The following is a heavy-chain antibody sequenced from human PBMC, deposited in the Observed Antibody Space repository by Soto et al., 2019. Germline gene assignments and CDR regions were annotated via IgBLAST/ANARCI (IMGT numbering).Heavy chain of an antibody. J-gene: IGHJ6*02. CDR3: ARRRGFPYYYGMDV. Sequence: QLQLQESGSGLVKPSQTLSLTCAVSGGSISSGGYSWSWIRQPPGKGLEWIGYIYHSGSTYYNPSLKSLVTIXVXRXXNQFSLKLSSVTAADTAVYYCARRRGFPYYYGMDVWGQGTTVTVSS. V-gene: IGHV4-30-2*01. CDR2: IYHSGST. CDR1: GGSISSGGYS. D-gene: IGHD5-12*01.